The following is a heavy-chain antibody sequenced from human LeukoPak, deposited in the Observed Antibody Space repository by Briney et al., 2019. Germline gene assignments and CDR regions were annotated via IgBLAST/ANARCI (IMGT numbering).Heavy chain of an antibody. CDR2: IWYDGRNK. CDR1: GFTFSSYG. CDR3: ARDPYSNSSGSGDY. V-gene: IGHV3-33*01. J-gene: IGHJ4*02. D-gene: IGHD6-13*01. Sequence: PGGSLRLSCAASGFTFSSYGMHWVRQAPGKGLEWVAVIWYDGRNKHYADSVKGRFTISRDNVRNTLFLQMNSLRAEDTAVYYCARDPYSNSSGSGDYWGQGTLVTVSS.